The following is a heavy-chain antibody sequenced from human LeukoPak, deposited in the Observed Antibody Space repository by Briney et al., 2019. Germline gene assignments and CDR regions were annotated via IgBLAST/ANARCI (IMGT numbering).Heavy chain of an antibody. CDR2: ISYDGSNK. V-gene: IGHV3-30-3*01. CDR1: GFTFSSYA. D-gene: IGHD5-24*01. J-gene: IGHJ4*02. Sequence: GESLRLSCAASGFTFSSYAMHWVRQAPGKGLEWVAVISYDGSNKYYADSVKGRFTISRDNSKNTLYLQIYSLRAEDTAVYYCARDRDGWRFDYWGRGTLVTVSS. CDR3: ARDRDGWRFDY.